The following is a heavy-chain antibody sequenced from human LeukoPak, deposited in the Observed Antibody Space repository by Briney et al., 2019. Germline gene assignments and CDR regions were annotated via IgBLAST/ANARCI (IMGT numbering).Heavy chain of an antibody. V-gene: IGHV1-24*01. CDR2: FDPEDGGT. D-gene: IGHD3-22*01. Sequence: ASVKVSCKVSGYTLTELSMHWVRQAPGKGLEWMGGFDPEDGGTIYAQKFQGRVTMTEDTSTDTAYMELSSLRSEDTAVYYCATVNYYDSSGYYGSRYDYWGQGTLVTVSS. CDR1: GYTLTELS. CDR3: ATVNYYDSSGYYGSRYDY. J-gene: IGHJ4*02.